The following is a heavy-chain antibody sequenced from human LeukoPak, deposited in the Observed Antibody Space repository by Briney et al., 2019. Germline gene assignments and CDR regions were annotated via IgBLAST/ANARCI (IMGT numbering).Heavy chain of an antibody. D-gene: IGHD6-6*01. Sequence: GGSLRLSCAASGFPFTTYAMSWVRQPPGKGLEWVSAISNSGDNTYYADSVKGRFTISRDNSKNAFFLQMNSLRAEDTAMYYCTKTGARYSASSNFDSWGQGALVTVSS. CDR3: TKTGARYSASSNFDS. J-gene: IGHJ4*02. V-gene: IGHV3-23*01. CDR2: ISNSGDNT. CDR1: GFPFTTYA.